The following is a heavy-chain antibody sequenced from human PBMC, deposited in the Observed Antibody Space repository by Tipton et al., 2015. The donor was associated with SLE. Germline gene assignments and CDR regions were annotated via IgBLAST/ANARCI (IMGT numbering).Heavy chain of an antibody. CDR1: GFTFSSYY. J-gene: IGHJ4*02. V-gene: IGHV3-74*01. CDR3: SRSQGYYDN. Sequence: AVSGFTFSSYYMHWIRQAPGKGLVWVSRMNPDGSTPAYADSVKGRFTISRDNAKNTLYLQMSSLRVEDTAVYYCSRSQGYYDNWGQGTLVTVSS. CDR2: MNPDGSTP.